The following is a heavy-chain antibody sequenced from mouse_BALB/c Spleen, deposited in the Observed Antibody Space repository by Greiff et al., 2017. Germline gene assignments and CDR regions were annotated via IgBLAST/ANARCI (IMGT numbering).Heavy chain of an antibody. V-gene: IGHV5-17*02. J-gene: IGHJ4*01. D-gene: IGHD1-1*01. CDR3: ARNYGSTLYAMDY. CDR1: GFTFSSFG. CDR2: ISSGSSTI. Sequence: EVQLVESGGGLVQPGGSRKLSCAASGFTFSSFGMHWVRQAPEKGLEWVAYISSGSSTIYYADTVKGRFTISRDNPKNTLFLQMTSLRSEDTAMYYCARNYGSTLYAMDYWGQGTSVTVSS.